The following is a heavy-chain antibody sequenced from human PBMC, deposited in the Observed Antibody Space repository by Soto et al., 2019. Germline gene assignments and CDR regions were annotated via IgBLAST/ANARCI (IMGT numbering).Heavy chain of an antibody. CDR2: INHSGST. CDR3: ARTIGGWFDP. J-gene: IGHJ5*02. CDR1: GGSFSGYY. Sequence: QVQLQQWGAGLLKPSETLSLTCAVYGGSFSGYYWSWIRQPPGKGLEWIGEINHSGSTNYNPSLKSRVTRSVDTSKNQYSLQLSSVTAADTVVYYCARTIGGWFDPWGQGTLVTVS. V-gene: IGHV4-34*01. D-gene: IGHD1-26*01.